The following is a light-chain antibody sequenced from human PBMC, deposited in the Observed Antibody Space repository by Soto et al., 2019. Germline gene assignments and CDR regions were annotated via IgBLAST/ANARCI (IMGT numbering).Light chain of an antibody. Sequence: DIQMTQSPSSMSASVVDRVTITFRASQGISNWLAWYQQKPGKAPKVLVSIVSSLQSGVPSRFSGSRSETDFTLTITSLQPEDSATYYCQQGNSFPLTFGGGTKVDIK. CDR3: QQGNSFPLT. V-gene: IGKV1-12*01. CDR2: IVS. CDR1: QGISNW. J-gene: IGKJ4*01.